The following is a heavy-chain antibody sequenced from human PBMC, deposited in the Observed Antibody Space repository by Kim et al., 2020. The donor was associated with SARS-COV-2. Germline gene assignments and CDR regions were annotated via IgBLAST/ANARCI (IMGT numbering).Heavy chain of an antibody. CDR3: ARPGYGSGSYGY. CDR2: ISSSGSTI. V-gene: IGHV3-48*02. Sequence: GGSLRLSCAASGFTFSGYSMNWVRQAPGKGLEWVSYISSSGSTIYYADSVKGRFTISRDNAKNSLNLQMNSLRDEDTAIYYCARPGYGSGSYGYWGQGTLVTV. CDR1: GFTFSGYS. J-gene: IGHJ4*02. D-gene: IGHD3-10*01.